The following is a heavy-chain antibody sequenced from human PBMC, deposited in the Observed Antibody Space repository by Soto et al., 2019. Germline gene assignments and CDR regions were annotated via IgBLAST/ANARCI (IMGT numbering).Heavy chain of an antibody. CDR3: TRNQVKADY. J-gene: IGHJ4*02. Sequence: EVQLVESGGGLVQPGGSLRLSCAASGFTFSSYWMTWVRQAPGKGLEWVAKIKEDGSEQNYVDSVKGRFTISRDNAKSSLYLQMNSLSVDDTAIYYCTRNQVKADYWVQGTLVTVSS. CDR2: IKEDGSEQ. D-gene: IGHD3-10*01. CDR1: GFTFSSYW. V-gene: IGHV3-7*01.